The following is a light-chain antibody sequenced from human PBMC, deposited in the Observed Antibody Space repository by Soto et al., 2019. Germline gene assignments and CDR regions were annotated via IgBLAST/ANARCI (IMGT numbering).Light chain of an antibody. CDR3: QQYNNWPWT. CDR1: QSVSSN. J-gene: IGKJ1*01. Sequence: EIVMTQSPATLSVSPGERATLSCRASQSVSSNLAWYQQKPAQAPRLLIYGASTRATGIPARFSGSGSGTEFTLTISSLQSEDFAAYYCQQYNNWPWTFGQGTKVDIK. CDR2: GAS. V-gene: IGKV3-15*01.